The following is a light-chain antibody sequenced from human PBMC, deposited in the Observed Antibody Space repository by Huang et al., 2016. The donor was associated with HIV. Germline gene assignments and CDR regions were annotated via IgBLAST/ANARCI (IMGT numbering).Light chain of an antibody. CDR1: QGVNSW. CDR3: QQIKTYPRT. J-gene: IGKJ5*01. CDR2: AAS. Sequence: DIYMTQSPSSMSVSVGDRVTINCRASQGVNSWLAWYQQKPGKAPQLLIYAASSLYNGVPSRFSGSGSGTNVTLTINNLQLEDFATYYCQQIKTYPRTFGQGTRLEMK. V-gene: IGKV1-12*01.